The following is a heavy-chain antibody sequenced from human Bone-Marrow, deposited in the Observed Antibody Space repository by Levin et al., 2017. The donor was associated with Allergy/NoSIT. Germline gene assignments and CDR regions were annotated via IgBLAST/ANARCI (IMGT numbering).Heavy chain of an antibody. CDR3: AKGGLLLYDSRTPQHFDY. V-gene: IGHV3-30*18. CDR1: GFTFSSYG. D-gene: IGHD3-22*01. CDR2: ISYDGSNK. J-gene: IGHJ4*02. Sequence: GGSLRLSCAASGFTFSSYGMHWVRQAPGKGLEWVAVISYDGSNKYYADSVKGRFTISRDNSKNTLYLQMNSLRAEDTAVYYCAKGGLLLYDSRTPQHFDYWGQGTLVTVSS.